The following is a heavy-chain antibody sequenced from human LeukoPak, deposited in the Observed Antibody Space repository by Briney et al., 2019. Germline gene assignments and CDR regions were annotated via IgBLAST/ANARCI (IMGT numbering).Heavy chain of an antibody. CDR2: ISSSGSTI. CDR3: AREYPMVRGVYY. CDR1: GFTFSVYY. D-gene: IGHD3-10*01. J-gene: IGHJ4*02. Sequence: PGGSLRLSCAASGFTFSVYYMSLIRQAPGKGLEWVSYISSSGSTIYYADSVKGRFTISRDNAKNSLYLQMNSLRAEDTAVYYCAREYPMVRGVYYWGQGTLVTVSS. V-gene: IGHV3-11*04.